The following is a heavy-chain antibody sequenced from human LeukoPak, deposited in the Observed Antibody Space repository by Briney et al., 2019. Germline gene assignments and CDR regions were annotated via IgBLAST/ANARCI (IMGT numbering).Heavy chain of an antibody. CDR1: GFTFDDHV. J-gene: IGHJ4*02. CDR3: AKDITSGSYLDY. CDR2: ISWNSGSI. V-gene: IGHV3-9*01. Sequence: GGSLRLSCAASGFTFDDHVMHWVRQAPGKGLEWVSGISWNSGSIGYADSVKGRFTISRDNAKNSLYLQMNSLRAEDTALYYCAKDITSGSYLDYWGQGTLVTVSS. D-gene: IGHD1-26*01.